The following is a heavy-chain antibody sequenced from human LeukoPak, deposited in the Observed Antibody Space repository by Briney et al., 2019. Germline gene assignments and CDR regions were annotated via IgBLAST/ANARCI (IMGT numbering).Heavy chain of an antibody. J-gene: IGHJ4*02. CDR2: ISYDGSNK. CDR3: AGVIVVVPAAGGGDY. Sequence: PGRSLRLSCAASGFTFSSYAMHWVRQAPGKGLEWVAAISYDGSNKYYADSVKGRFTISRDNSKNTLYLKMNSLRAEDTAVYYCAGVIVVVPAAGGGDYWGQGTLVTVSS. V-gene: IGHV3-30*04. CDR1: GFTFSSYA. D-gene: IGHD2-2*01.